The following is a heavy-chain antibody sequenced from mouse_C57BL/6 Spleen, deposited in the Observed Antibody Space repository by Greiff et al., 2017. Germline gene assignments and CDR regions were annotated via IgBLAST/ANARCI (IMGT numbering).Heavy chain of an antibody. J-gene: IGHJ2*01. CDR3: ARREVRDYFDY. CDR2: INPYNGDT. CDR1: GYSFTGYF. D-gene: IGHD2-2*01. V-gene: IGHV1-20*01. Sequence: VQLQQSGPELVKPGDSVKISCKASGYSFTGYFMNWVMQSHGKSLEWIGRINPYNGDTFYNQKFKGKATLTVAKSSSTAHMELRSLTSEDSAVYYCARREVRDYFDYWGQGTTLTVSS.